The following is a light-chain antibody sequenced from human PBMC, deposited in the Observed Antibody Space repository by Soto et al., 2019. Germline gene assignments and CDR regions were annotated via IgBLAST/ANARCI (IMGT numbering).Light chain of an antibody. CDR2: GNS. CDR3: QSYDSSLDVV. CDR1: SSNIGAGYD. J-gene: IGLJ2*01. Sequence: QSALTQPPSVSGAPGQRVTISCTGSSSNIGAGYDVYWYQQLPGTAPKLLIYGNSNRPSGVPDRFSGSKSGTSASLAITGLQAEDEAYYYCQSYDSSLDVVFGGGTQLTVL. V-gene: IGLV1-40*01.